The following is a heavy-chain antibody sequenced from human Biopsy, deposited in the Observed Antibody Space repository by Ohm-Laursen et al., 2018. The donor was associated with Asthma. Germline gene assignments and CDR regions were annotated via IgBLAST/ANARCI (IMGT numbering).Heavy chain of an antibody. CDR3: AKRRGYSGHDNDY. CDR1: GFMFRSFG. V-gene: IGHV3-30*18. Sequence: SLRLSCTASGFMFRSFGMHWVRQTPGKGLEWVAVISYDGNHKFYEDSVKGRFTISRDNSKNTLYLQMNSLRTEDTAVYYCAKRRGYSGHDNDYWGQGTLVTVSS. J-gene: IGHJ4*02. D-gene: IGHD5-12*01. CDR2: ISYDGNHK.